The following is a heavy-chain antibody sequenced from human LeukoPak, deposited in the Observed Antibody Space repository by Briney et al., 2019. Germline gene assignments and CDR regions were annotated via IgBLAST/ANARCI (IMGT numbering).Heavy chain of an antibody. J-gene: IGHJ6*03. V-gene: IGHV1-2*02. CDR1: GYIFIGYY. D-gene: IGHD1-1*01. Sequence: PVASVRVSCKASGYIFIGYYMHWVRQAPGQGLEWMGWISPNSGVTNYVQKFQGRVTMTRDTSISTAYKELSRLRSDDTAVYYCARDKVQYYYYYMDVWGKGTTVTVS. CDR3: ARDKVQYYYYYMDV. CDR2: ISPNSGVT.